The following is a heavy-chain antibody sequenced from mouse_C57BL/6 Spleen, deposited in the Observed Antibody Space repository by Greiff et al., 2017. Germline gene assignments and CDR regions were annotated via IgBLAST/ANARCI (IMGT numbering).Heavy chain of an antibody. V-gene: IGHV1-82*01. Sequence: QVQLQQSGPELVKPGASVKISCKASGYAFSSSWMNWVNQRPGKGLEWIGRIYPGDGDTNYNGKFKGKATLTADKSSSTAYMQLSSLTSEDSAVYFCARGDYGSSYAMDYWGQGTSVTVSS. CDR1: GYAFSSSW. CDR2: IYPGDGDT. CDR3: ARGDYGSSYAMDY. J-gene: IGHJ4*01. D-gene: IGHD1-1*01.